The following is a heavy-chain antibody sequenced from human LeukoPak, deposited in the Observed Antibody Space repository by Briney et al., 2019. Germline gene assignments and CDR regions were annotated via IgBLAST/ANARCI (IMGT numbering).Heavy chain of an antibody. J-gene: IGHJ6*03. CDR2: IRYDGSNK. D-gene: IGHD5-24*01. V-gene: IGHV3-30*02. Sequence: GGYLRLSCAASGFTFSSYGMHWVRQAPGKGLEWVAFIRYDGSNKYYADSVKGRFTISRDNSKNTLYLQMNSLRAEDTAVYYCAKDLREIGYCYYYMDVWGKGTTVTISS. CDR1: GFTFSSYG. CDR3: AKDLREIGYCYYYMDV.